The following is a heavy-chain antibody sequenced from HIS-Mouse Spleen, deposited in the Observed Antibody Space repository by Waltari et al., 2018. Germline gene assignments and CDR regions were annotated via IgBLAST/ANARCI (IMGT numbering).Heavy chain of an antibody. Sequence: HWVRQAPGQGLEWMGWINPNSGGTNYAQKFQGRVTMTRDTSISTAYMELSRLRSDDTAVCYCAREKYFDLWGRGTLVTVSS. CDR2: INPNSGGT. V-gene: IGHV1-2*02. J-gene: IGHJ2*01. CDR3: AREKYFDL.